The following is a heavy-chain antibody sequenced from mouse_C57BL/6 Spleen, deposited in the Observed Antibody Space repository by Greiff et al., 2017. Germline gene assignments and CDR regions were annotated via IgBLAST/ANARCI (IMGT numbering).Heavy chain of an antibody. CDR1: GYTFTDYY. CDR3: ANYYGSFYYFDY. D-gene: IGHD1-1*01. Sequence: EVKLVESGPVLVKPGASVKMSCKASGYTFTDYYMNWVKQSHGKSLEWIGVINPYNGGTSYNQKFKGKATLTVDKSSSTAYMELNSLTSEDSAVYYCANYYGSFYYFDYWGQGTTLTVSS. J-gene: IGHJ2*01. V-gene: IGHV1-19*01. CDR2: INPYNGGT.